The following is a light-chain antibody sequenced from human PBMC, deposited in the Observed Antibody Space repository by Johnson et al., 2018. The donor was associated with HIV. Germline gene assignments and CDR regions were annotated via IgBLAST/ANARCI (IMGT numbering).Light chain of an antibody. CDR1: SSNIGNNY. J-gene: IGLJ1*01. CDR2: DDN. CDR3: GKWDSSLSAGEYV. V-gene: IGLV1-51*01. Sequence: QAVLTQPPSVSAAPRQKVTISCSGSSSNIGNNYVSWYQHLPGTAPKLLIYDDNKRPSGITDRFSGSKSGTSATLGIPGLQTGDEADYYCGKWDSSLSAGEYVFGTGTKVSVL.